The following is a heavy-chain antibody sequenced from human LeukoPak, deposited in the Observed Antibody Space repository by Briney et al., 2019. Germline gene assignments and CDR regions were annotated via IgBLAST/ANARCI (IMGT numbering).Heavy chain of an antibody. CDR3: ASGLRAGDSSSLDY. CDR1: GGSFSGYY. J-gene: IGHJ4*02. V-gene: IGHV4-34*01. Sequence: SETLSLTCAVYGGSFSGYYWSWIRQPPGKGLEWIGEINHSGSTNYNPSLKSRVTISVDTSKNQFSLKLSSVTAADTAVYCCASGLRAGDSSSLDYWGQGTPVTVSS. D-gene: IGHD3-22*01. CDR2: INHSGST.